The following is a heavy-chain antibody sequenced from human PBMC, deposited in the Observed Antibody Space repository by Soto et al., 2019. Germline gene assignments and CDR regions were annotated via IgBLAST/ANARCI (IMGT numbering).Heavy chain of an antibody. CDR1: CCSISRGGSF. J-gene: IGHJ4*02. Sequence: TLSLTCAVSCCSISRGGSFLSWIRQHPRKGLEWIGYIYYSGSTYYNPSLKSRVTISVDTSKNQFSLKLSSVTAADTAVYYCARARPRLDTAMVPDHFDYWGQGTLVTVSS. V-gene: IGHV4-31*11. CDR3: ARARPRLDTAMVPDHFDY. CDR2: IYYSGST. D-gene: IGHD5-18*01.